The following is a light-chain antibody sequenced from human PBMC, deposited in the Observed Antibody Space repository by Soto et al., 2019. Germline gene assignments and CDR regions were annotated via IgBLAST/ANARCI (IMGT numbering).Light chain of an antibody. J-gene: IGKJ1*01. CDR1: QSVSSSY. CDR3: QQYGSSPQT. V-gene: IGKV3-20*01. Sequence: EIVLTQSTGTLSLSPGERATLSCRASQSVSSSYLAWYQQKPGQAPRLLIYGASSRATGIPDRFSGSGSGTDFTLTISRLEPEDVAVYYCQQYGSSPQTFGQGTKVVIK. CDR2: GAS.